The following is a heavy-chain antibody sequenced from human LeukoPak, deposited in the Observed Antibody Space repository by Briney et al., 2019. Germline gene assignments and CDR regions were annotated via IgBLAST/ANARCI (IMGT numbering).Heavy chain of an antibody. J-gene: IGHJ5*02. D-gene: IGHD6-19*01. CDR1: GYSFTSYW. Sequence: GESLKISCKGSGYSFTSYWIGWVRQMPGKGLEWMGIIYPGDSDTRYSPSFQGQVTISADKSISTAYLQWSSLKASDTAMYYCARLTARGGWYEDNWFDPWGQGTLVTVSS. CDR3: ARLTARGGWYEDNWFDP. CDR2: IYPGDSDT. V-gene: IGHV5-51*01.